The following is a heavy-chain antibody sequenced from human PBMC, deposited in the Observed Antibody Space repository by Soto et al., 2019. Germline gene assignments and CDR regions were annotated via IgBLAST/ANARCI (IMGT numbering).Heavy chain of an antibody. CDR3: ARDGGRYYAMDV. V-gene: IGHV4-59*01. Sequence: SETLSLTCTVSGDSINSYYWSWIRQPPGKGLEWIGNIYHSGSTKYNPSLKSRVTISVDTSKTHFSLRLSSVTAADTAVYYCARDGGRYYAMDVWGQGTTVIVSS. J-gene: IGHJ6*02. CDR2: IYHSGST. D-gene: IGHD3-3*01. CDR1: GDSINSYY.